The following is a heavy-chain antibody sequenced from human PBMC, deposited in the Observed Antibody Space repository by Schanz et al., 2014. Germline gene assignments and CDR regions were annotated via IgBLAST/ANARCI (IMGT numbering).Heavy chain of an antibody. J-gene: IGHJ4*02. CDR1: GASISFYD. V-gene: IGHV4-59*08. CDR3: ARQGDVYRLDY. Sequence: QVQLQESGPGLVKPSETLSLTCTVSGASISFYDWNWIRQSPGKGLEWIGYIYHSGSPIYNPSLRGRAPIPIDPSKNHFSLKVESVTAADTAMYFCARQGDVYRLDYWGQGTLVTVTS. D-gene: IGHD1-26*01. CDR2: IYHSGSP.